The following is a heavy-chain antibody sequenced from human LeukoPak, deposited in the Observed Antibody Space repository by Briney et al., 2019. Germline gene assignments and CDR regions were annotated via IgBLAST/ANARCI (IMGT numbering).Heavy chain of an antibody. CDR1: GGTFSSYA. CDR2: IIPILGIA. Sequence: SVKVSCKASGGTFSSYAISWVRQAPGQGLGWMGRIIPILGIANYAQKFQGRVTITAVKSTSTAYMELSSLRSEDTAVYYCARIIPKRDFDWLLTDGGVYYYYGMDVWGQGTTVTVSS. J-gene: IGHJ6*02. CDR3: ARIIPKRDFDWLLTDGGVYYYYGMDV. V-gene: IGHV1-69*04. D-gene: IGHD3-9*01.